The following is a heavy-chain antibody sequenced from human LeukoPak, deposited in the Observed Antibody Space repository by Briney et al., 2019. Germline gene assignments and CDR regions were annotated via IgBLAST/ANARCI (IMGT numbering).Heavy chain of an antibody. CDR1: GFTFNTYA. CDR2: IIYSGGST. V-gene: IGHV3-23*03. J-gene: IGHJ4*02. D-gene: IGHD2-2*01. CDR3: AKVPPIVVVPAAITRFDY. Sequence: PGGSLRLSCAASGFTFNTYAMSWVRQAPGKGLEWVSIIYSGGSTYYADSVKGRFTISRDNSKNTLCLQMNSLRAEDTAVYCCAKVPPIVVVPAAITRFDYWGQGTLVTVSS.